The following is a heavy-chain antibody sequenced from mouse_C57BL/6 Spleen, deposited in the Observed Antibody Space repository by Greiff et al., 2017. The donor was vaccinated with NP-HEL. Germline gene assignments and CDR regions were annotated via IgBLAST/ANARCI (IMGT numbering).Heavy chain of an antibody. CDR3: ARGLITPVVDWYFDV. J-gene: IGHJ1*03. V-gene: IGHV1-81*01. D-gene: IGHD1-1*01. CDR2: IYPRSGNT. Sequence: QVQLQQSGAELARPGASVKLSCKASGYTFTSYGISWVKQRTGQGLEWIGEIYPRSGNTYYNEKFKGKATLTADKSSSTAYMELRSLTSEDSAVYFCARGLITPVVDWYFDVWGTGTTVTVSS. CDR1: GYTFTSYG.